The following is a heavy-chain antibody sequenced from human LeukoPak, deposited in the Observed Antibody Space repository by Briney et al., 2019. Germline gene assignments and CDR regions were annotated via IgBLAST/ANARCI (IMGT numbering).Heavy chain of an antibody. CDR2: MNPNSGNT. V-gene: IGHV1-8*03. CDR3: ARVSAAADNFDY. Sequence: ASVKVSCKASEYTFTSYDINWVRQATGQGLEWMGWMNPNSGNTGYAQKFQGRVTITRNTSISTAYMELSSLRSEDTAVYYCARVSAAADNFDYWGQGTLVTVSS. J-gene: IGHJ4*02. D-gene: IGHD6-13*01. CDR1: EYTFTSYD.